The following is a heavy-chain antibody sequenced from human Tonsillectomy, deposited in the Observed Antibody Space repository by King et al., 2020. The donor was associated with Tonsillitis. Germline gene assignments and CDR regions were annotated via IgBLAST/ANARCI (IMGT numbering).Heavy chain of an antibody. V-gene: IGHV3-23*04. CDR2: IYGDGAYR. Sequence: VQLVESGGGLVQPGGSLRLSCAASGFTFRQYAMTWVRQGPGKGLEWVSSIYGDGAYRSYGDSVKGRFTISRDNSKKTLYLQMNSLRAEDTAVYYCAKDKQGVSWYFDLWGRGALVTVSS. CDR3: AKDKQGVSWYFDL. J-gene: IGHJ2*01. D-gene: IGHD3-10*01. CDR1: GFTFRQYA.